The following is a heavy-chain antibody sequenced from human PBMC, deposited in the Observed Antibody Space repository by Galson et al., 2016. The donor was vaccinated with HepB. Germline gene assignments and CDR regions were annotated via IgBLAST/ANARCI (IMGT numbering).Heavy chain of an antibody. D-gene: IGHD6-13*01. CDR1: GYTFTSYT. J-gene: IGHJ6*02. CDR2: IIPGTGST. Sequence: SVKVSCKASGYTFTSYTLYWARQAPGQRLEWMGWIIPGTGSTKYSQKFQDRVTITRDTSATTAYMELISLKSEDTAVYYCARGGRAAAASFTYSGMDVWGQGTTVTVSS. V-gene: IGHV1-3*01. CDR3: ARGGRAAAASFTYSGMDV.